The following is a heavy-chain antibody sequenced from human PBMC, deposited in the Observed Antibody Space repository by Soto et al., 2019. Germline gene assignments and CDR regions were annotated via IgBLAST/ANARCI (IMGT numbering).Heavy chain of an antibody. D-gene: IGHD3-22*01. V-gene: IGHV5-51*01. J-gene: IGHJ5*02. CDR3: ARKDKSGYFNWFDP. CDR1: GYKFTSSW. CDR2: IFPSDSDT. Sequence: LKSSCRTSGYKFTSSWIAWVRQMPGKGLEWMGIIFPSDSDTRYSPSFQGQVTISADRSTSTVFLQWASLKASDTAVYFCARKDKSGYFNWFDPWGQGTLVTVSS.